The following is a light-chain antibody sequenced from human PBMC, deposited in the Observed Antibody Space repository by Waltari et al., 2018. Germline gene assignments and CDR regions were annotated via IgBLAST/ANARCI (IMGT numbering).Light chain of an antibody. V-gene: IGLV3-21*02. CDR1: DIASKS. J-gene: IGLJ2*01. CDR3: QVWDSGSHHVL. CDR2: DDT. Sequence: SYVLTQPPSVSVAPGQTARITCGGNDIASKSVHWNQQKPGQAPVVVVYDDTDRPPGIPGLFSGSNSGNTATLIISRVEAGDEADYYCQVWDSGSHHVLFGGGTKLTVL.